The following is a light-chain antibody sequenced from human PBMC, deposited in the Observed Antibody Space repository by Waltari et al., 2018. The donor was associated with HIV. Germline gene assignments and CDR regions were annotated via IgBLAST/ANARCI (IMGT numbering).Light chain of an antibody. CDR3: QQIYSTPPT. CDR1: QSISTY. J-gene: IGKJ1*01. Sequence: DIQMTQSPSSLSASVGDRVTITCRASQSISTYLNWYQQKPGKAPKLLIYTTSNLQSGVPSRFRGSGSGTDFTLTISSLQPEDFATYYCQQIYSTPPTFGQGTNVEIK. V-gene: IGKV1-39*01. CDR2: TTS.